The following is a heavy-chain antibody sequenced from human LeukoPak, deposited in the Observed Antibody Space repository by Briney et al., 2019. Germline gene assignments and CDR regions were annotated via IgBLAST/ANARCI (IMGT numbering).Heavy chain of an antibody. J-gene: IGHJ3*02. Sequence: GESLKISCKRSGYSFTSYWIGWVRQMPGKGLEWMGIIYPGDSDTRYSPSFQGQVTISADKSISTAYLQWSSLKASDTAMYYCARLPYYYDSSGIGDAFDIWGQGTMVTVSS. CDR2: IYPGDSDT. V-gene: IGHV5-51*01. D-gene: IGHD3-22*01. CDR1: GYSFTSYW. CDR3: ARLPYYYDSSGIGDAFDI.